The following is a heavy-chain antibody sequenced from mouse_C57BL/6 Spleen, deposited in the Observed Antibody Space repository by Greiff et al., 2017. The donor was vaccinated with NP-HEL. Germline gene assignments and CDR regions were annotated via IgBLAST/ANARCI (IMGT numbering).Heavy chain of an antibody. CDR2: IDPETGGT. J-gene: IGHJ4*01. CDR3: TKDSSGYVHYAMDY. Sequence: QVQLQQSGAELVRPGASVTLSCKASGYTFTDYEMHWVKQTPVHGLEWIGAIDPETGGTAYNQKFKGKAILTADKSSSTAYMELRSLTSEDSAVYYCTKDSSGYVHYAMDYWGQGTSVTVSS. D-gene: IGHD3-2*02. CDR1: GYTFTDYE. V-gene: IGHV1-15*01.